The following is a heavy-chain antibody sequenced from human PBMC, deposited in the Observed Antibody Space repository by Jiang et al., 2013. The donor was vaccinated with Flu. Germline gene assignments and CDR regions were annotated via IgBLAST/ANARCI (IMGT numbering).Heavy chain of an antibody. V-gene: IGHV4-59*08. CDR3: ARRVTMGEHNWFDP. CDR2: IYYSGST. J-gene: IGHJ5*02. CDR1: GGSISSYY. Sequence: SLTCTVSGGSISSYYWSWIRQPPGKGLEWIGYIYYSGSTNYNPSLKSRVTISVDTSKNQFSLKLSSVTAADTAVYYCARRVTMGEHNWFDPWGQGTLVTVSS. D-gene: IGHD3-10*01.